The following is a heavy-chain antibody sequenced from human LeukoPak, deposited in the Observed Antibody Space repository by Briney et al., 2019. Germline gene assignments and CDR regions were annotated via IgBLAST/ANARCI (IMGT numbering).Heavy chain of an antibody. J-gene: IGHJ4*02. CDR3: ARASGSGSYYGIDY. D-gene: IGHD3-10*01. V-gene: IGHV4-34*01. Sequence: SETLSLTCAVYGGSFSGYYWSWIRQPPGKGLEWIGEINHSGSTNYNPSLQSRVTISLDTSKSQFSLELGSVTAADTAVYYCARASGSGSYYGIDYWGQGTLVTVSS. CDR2: INHSGST. CDR1: GGSFSGYY.